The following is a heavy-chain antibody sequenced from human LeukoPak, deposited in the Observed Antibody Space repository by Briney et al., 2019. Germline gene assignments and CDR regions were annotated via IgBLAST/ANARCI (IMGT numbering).Heavy chain of an antibody. D-gene: IGHD3-3*01. V-gene: IGHV3-15*01. CDR1: GGSFSGYY. CDR2: IKSKTDGGTT. CDR3: TTRTATIFGVVRRITADY. Sequence: PSETLSLTCAVYGGSFSGYYWSWVRQAPGKGLEWVGRIKSKTDGGTTDYAAPVKGRFTISRDDSKNTLYLQMNSLKTEDTAVYYCTTRTATIFGVVRRITADYWGQGTQVTVSS. J-gene: IGHJ4*02.